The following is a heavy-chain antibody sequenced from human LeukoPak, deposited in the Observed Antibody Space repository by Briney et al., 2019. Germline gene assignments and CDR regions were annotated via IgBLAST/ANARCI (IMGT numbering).Heavy chain of an antibody. CDR2: IYSGGST. V-gene: IGHV3-53*01. J-gene: IGHJ4*02. CDR1: GFTFDDYA. D-gene: IGHD3-22*01. CDR3: ARYNYDSSGYPYYFDY. Sequence: GGSLRLSCAASGFTFDDYAMSWVRQAPGKGLEWVSVIYSGGSTYYADSVKGRFTISRDNSKNTLYLQMNSLRAEDTAVYYCARYNYDSSGYPYYFDYWGQGTLVTVSS.